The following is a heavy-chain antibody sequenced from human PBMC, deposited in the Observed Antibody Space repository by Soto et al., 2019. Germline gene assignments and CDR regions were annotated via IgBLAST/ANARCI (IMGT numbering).Heavy chain of an antibody. Sequence: CRASSRVIVNSNYITGGRQAPGKGLEWVSVIYSGGSTYYADSVKGRFTISRDNSKNTLYLQMNSLRAEDMAVYYCGRNSDCQRCLAFCGQATL. V-gene: IGHV3-53*01. D-gene: IGHD1-7*01. CDR2: IYSGGST. J-gene: IGHJ1*01. CDR3: GRNSDCQRCLAF. CDR1: RVIVNSNY.